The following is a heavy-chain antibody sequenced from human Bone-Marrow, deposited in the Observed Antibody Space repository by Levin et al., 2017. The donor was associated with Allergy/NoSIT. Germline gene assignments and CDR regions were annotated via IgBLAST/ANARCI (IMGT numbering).Heavy chain of an antibody. D-gene: IGHD1-26*01. Sequence: SETLSLTCAVYGGSFSGYYWSWIRQPPGKGLEWIGEINHSGSTNYNPSLKSRVTISVDTSKNQFSLKLSSVTAADTAVYYCARGLTRRLGATGKQSWFDPWGQGTLVTVSS. CDR2: INHSGST. CDR1: GGSFSGYY. CDR3: ARGLTRRLGATGKQSWFDP. V-gene: IGHV4-34*01. J-gene: IGHJ5*02.